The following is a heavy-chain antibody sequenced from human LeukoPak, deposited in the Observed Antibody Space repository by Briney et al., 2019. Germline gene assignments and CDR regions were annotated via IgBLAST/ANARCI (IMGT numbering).Heavy chain of an antibody. Sequence: GGSLRLSCAASGFTFSSYAMSWVRQSPGKGLEWVSAISGSGGSTYYADSVKGRFTISRDNSKNTLYLQMNSLRAEDTAVYYCAKAEKQLWYDLWFDYWGQGTLVTVSS. J-gene: IGHJ4*02. CDR3: AKAEKQLWYDLWFDY. V-gene: IGHV3-23*01. CDR2: ISGSGGST. CDR1: GFTFSSYA. D-gene: IGHD5-18*01.